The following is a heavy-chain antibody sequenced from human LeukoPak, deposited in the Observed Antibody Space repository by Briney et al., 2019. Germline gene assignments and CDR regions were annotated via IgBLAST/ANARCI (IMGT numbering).Heavy chain of an antibody. CDR3: ATHTMVRGVRY. CDR2: IYYSGST. J-gene: IGHJ4*02. Sequence: PSETLSLTCTVSGGSISSTSYYWGWIRQPPGKGLKWIGSIYYSGSTYYNPSLKSRVTISVDTSKNQFSLKLSSVTAADTAVYYCATHTMVRGVRYWGQETLVTVSS. V-gene: IGHV4-39*01. CDR1: GGSISSTSYY. D-gene: IGHD3-10*01.